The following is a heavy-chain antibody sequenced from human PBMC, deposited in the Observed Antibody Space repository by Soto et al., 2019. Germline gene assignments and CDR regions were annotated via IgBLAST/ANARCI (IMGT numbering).Heavy chain of an antibody. V-gene: IGHV3-7*01. Sequence: EVQLVESGGGLVQPGGSLRLSCAASGFTCSGNWMSWVRQAPEKGLEWVANINEDGSEKYYVDSVKGRFTISRDNAKNSLYLQMNSLRAEDTAVYYCARNLLLSGRTWTYYYVDVWGRGTTVTVSS. CDR3: ARNLLLSGRTWTYYYVDV. J-gene: IGHJ6*03. CDR1: GFTCSGNW. CDR2: INEDGSEK. D-gene: IGHD1-20*01.